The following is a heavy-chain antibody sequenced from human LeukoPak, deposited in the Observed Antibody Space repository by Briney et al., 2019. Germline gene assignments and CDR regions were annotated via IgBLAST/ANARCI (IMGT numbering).Heavy chain of an antibody. D-gene: IGHD3-16*02. CDR3: ARDGGSYRYDY. J-gene: IGHJ4*02. V-gene: IGHV3-30*04. CDR1: GFTFSSYA. CDR2: IWYDGSNK. Sequence: GRSQRLSCAASGFTFSSYAMHWVRQAPGKGLEWVAVIWYDGSNKNYADSVKGRFTISRDNSKNTLYLQMNSLRVEDTAVYYCARDGGSYRYDYWGQGTLVTVSS.